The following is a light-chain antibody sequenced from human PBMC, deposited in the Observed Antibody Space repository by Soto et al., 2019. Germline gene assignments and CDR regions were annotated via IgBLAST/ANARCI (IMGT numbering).Light chain of an antibody. CDR1: RSNIGAGYD. V-gene: IGLV1-40*01. CDR3: QSYDSSLSGSI. Sequence: QSVLTQPPSVSGAPGQRVTISCTGSRSNIGAGYDVHWYQQLLGTAPKLLIYGNSNRPSGVPDRFSGSKSGTSAPLAITGLQAEDEADYYCQSYDSSLSGSIVGGGTQLTVL. CDR2: GNS. J-gene: IGLJ2*01.